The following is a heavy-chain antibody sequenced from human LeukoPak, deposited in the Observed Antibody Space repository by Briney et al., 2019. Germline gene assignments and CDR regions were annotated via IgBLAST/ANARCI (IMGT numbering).Heavy chain of an antibody. CDR1: GGSISSYY. V-gene: IGHV4-59*01. D-gene: IGHD3-3*01. Sequence: SETLSLTCTVSGGSISSYYWSWIRQPPGKGLEWIGYIYYSGSTNYNPSLKSRVTISVDTSKNQFSLKLSSVTAADTAVYYCASTNDDFWSGYGYYYYYYMDVWGKGTTVTVSS. CDR3: ASTNDDFWSGYGYYYYYYMDV. CDR2: IYYSGST. J-gene: IGHJ6*03.